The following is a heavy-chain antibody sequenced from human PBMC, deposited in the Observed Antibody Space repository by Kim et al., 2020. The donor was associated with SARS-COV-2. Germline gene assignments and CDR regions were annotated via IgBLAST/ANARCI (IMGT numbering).Heavy chain of an antibody. D-gene: IGHD5-12*01. J-gene: IGHJ6*02. V-gene: IGHV3-21*01. CDR3: ARDGYNSGYYYGMDV. Sequence: DSVKGRFTISRDNAKNSLYLQMNSLRAEDTAVYYCARDGYNSGYYYGMDVWGQGTTVTVSS.